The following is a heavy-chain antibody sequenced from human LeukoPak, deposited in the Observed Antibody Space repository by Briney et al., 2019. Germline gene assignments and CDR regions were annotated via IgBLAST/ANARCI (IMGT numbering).Heavy chain of an antibody. CDR1: GGSFSGYY. Sequence: PSETLSLTCAVYGGSFSGYYWSWIRQPPGKGLEWIGEINHSGSTNYNPSLKSRVTISVDTSKNQFSLKLSSVTAADTAVYYCARGSAAGLENWFDPWGQGTLVTVSS. CDR2: INHSGST. J-gene: IGHJ5*02. V-gene: IGHV4-34*01. D-gene: IGHD6-13*01. CDR3: ARGSAAGLENWFDP.